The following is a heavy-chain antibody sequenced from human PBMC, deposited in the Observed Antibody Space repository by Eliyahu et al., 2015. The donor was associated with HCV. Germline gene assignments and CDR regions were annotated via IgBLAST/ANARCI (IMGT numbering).Heavy chain of an antibody. Sequence: QVQLQESGPGLVKPSETLSLSCIVSGGSITPYYWSWIRQPPGKGLEWIGYIHYSGSTNYNPSLKSRVTISLDTSKNQFSLNLTSVTAADTAVYYCASGGGGIAVTGTGGWFDPWGQGTLVTVSS. V-gene: IGHV4-59*01. J-gene: IGHJ5*02. D-gene: IGHD6-19*01. CDR2: IHYSGST. CDR3: ASGGGGIAVTGTGGWFDP. CDR1: GGSITPYY.